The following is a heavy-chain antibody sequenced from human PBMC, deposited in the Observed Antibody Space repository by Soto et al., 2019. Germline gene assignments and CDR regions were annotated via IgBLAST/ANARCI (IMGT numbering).Heavy chain of an antibody. CDR3: AGVEDEGGSYYD. J-gene: IGHJ4*02. D-gene: IGHD1-26*01. CDR1: GFTFNTYA. CDR2: ISYDGFNK. V-gene: IGHV3-30*10. Sequence: QVHLVESGGGVVHTGRSLRLCCAASGFTFNTYAMHWVRQAPGKGLEWVAVISYDGFNKYYTDSVKGRFTISRDNSKNTLYLQMNSLKPEDSAVYYCAGVEDEGGSYYDWGQGTLVTVSS.